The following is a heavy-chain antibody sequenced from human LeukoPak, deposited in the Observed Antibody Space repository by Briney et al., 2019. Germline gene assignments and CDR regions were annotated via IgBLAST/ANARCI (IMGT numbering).Heavy chain of an antibody. J-gene: IGHJ6*03. CDR1: GFTFSSYG. Sequence: GGSLRLSCAASGFTFSSYGMHGVRQAPGKGLEWVAFIRYVGSNKYYADSVKGRFTISRDNSKNTLYLQMNSLRAEDTAVYYCAKSAIGQPPYYMDVWGKGTTVTVSS. D-gene: IGHD2-2*02. V-gene: IGHV3-30*02. CDR2: IRYVGSNK. CDR3: AKSAIGQPPYYMDV.